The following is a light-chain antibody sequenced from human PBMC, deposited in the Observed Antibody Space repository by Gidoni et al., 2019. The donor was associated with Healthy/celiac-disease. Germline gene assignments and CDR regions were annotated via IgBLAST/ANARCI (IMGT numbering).Light chain of an antibody. CDR1: SSDVGGYNY. V-gene: IGLV2-14*01. J-gene: IGLJ2*01. CDR2: DVR. Sequence: QSALTQPASVSGSPGQSTTISCTGTSSDVGGYNYVSWYPQHPGKAPKLMIYDVRNRPAGVSNRFSGSKSGNTASLTISGLQAEDEADYYCSSYTSSSTFVVFGGGTKLTVL. CDR3: SSYTSSSTFVV.